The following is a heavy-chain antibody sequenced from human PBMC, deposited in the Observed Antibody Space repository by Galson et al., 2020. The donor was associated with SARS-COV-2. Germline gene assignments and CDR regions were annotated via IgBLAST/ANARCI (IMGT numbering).Heavy chain of an antibody. V-gene: IGHV4-59*01. CDR3: ARVGGNDGWNWFDP. J-gene: IGHJ5*02. Sequence: SATLSLTCSVSGGSMSKYYWSWIRQSPGQGLEWIGNIYYSGGTKYNPSLKSRVSMSVDTSENQFSLKLNSVTAADTAVYYCARVGGNDGWNWFDPWGQGTLVTVSS. CDR2: IYYSGGT. CDR1: GGSMSKYY. D-gene: IGHD1-1*01.